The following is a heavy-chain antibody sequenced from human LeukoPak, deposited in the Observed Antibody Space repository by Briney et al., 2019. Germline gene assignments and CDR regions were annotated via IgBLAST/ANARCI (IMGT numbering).Heavy chain of an antibody. CDR1: GGSISSGGDS. CDR2: IYYREST. D-gene: IGHD3-16*01. V-gene: IGHV4-30-4*07. Sequence: PSETLSLTCAVSGGSISSGGDSWSWIRQPPGKGLEWIGYIYYRESTYYNPSLKSRISISLDTSKNQFSLKLTSVTAADTAVYYCARQVGRGTQIYYMDVWGKGTTVTVSS. CDR3: ARQVGRGTQIYYMDV. J-gene: IGHJ6*03.